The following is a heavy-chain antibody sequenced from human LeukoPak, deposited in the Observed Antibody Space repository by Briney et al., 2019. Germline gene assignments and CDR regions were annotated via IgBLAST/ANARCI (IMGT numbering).Heavy chain of an antibody. CDR3: ARPLLVGVRGNFDY. V-gene: IGHV4-34*01. J-gene: IGHJ4*02. D-gene: IGHD3-10*02. Sequence: SETLSLTCAVYGGSFSGYYWSWIRQPPGKGLEWIGEINHSGSTNYNPSLKSRVTISVDTSRNQFSLKLSSVTAADTAVYYCARPLLVGVRGNFDYWGQGTLATVSS. CDR2: INHSGST. CDR1: GGSFSGYY.